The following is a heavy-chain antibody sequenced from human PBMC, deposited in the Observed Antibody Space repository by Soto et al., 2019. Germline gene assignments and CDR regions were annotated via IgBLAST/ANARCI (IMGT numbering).Heavy chain of an antibody. Sequence: QVQLVQSGAEVKKPGALVKVSCKASGYTFTSYGISWVRQAPGQGLEWMGWISAYNGNTNYAQKLQGRVTMTTDTSTSTAYMELRSLRSDDTAVYYCARDKSYYDSSGQGGYWGQGTLVTVSS. CDR1: GYTFTSYG. CDR3: ARDKSYYDSSGQGGY. CDR2: ISAYNGNT. D-gene: IGHD3-22*01. V-gene: IGHV1-18*01. J-gene: IGHJ4*02.